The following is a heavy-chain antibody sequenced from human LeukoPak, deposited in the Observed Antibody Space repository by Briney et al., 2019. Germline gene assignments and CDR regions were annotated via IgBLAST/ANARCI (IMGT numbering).Heavy chain of an antibody. V-gene: IGHV3-30*18. CDR1: GFTFSSYG. CDR2: ISYDGSNK. CDR3: AKVSRLLLDYFDY. Sequence: PGGSLRLSCAASGFTFSSYGMHWVRQAPGKGLEWVAVISYDGSNKYYADSVKGRFTISRDNSKNTLYLQMNSLRAEDTAVYYCAKVSRLLLDYFDYWGQGTLVTVSS. J-gene: IGHJ4*02. D-gene: IGHD3-22*01.